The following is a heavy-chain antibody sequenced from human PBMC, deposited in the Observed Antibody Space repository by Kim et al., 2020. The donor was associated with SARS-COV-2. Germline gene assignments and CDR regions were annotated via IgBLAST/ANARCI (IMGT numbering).Heavy chain of an antibody. J-gene: IGHJ3*02. CDR2: IKQAGSQK. CDR3: ARTVAGRIDAFDI. CDR1: GFTFGRFTFGSFW. Sequence: GGSLRLSCAASGFTFGRFTFGSFWMSWVRQAPGKGLEWVANIKQAGSQKYYVDSMKGRFTISRDNAQNSLYLHVTSLRAEDTAVYYCARTVAGRIDAFDIWGQGTMVTVSS. V-gene: IGHV3-7*03. D-gene: IGHD6-19*01.